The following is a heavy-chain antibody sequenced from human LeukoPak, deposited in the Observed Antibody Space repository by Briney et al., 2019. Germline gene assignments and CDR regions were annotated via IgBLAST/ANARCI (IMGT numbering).Heavy chain of an antibody. CDR1: GFTFSSYG. D-gene: IGHD6-19*01. CDR2: ISYDGSNK. CDR3: ARLLSGWYLADY. V-gene: IGHV3-30*03. Sequence: GRSLRLSCAASGFTFSSYGMHWVRQAPGKGLEWVAVISYDGSNKYYADSVKGRFTISRDNSKSSLYLQMNSLRAEDTAIYYCARLLSGWYLADYWGQGTLVTVSS. J-gene: IGHJ4*02.